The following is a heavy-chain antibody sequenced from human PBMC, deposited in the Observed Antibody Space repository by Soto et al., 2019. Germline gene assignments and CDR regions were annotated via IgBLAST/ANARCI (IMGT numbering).Heavy chain of an antibody. D-gene: IGHD6-19*01. V-gene: IGHV4-61*01. CDR2: IYYSGST. J-gene: IGHJ6*02. CDR1: GGSVSGGSYY. CDR3: ARGSGDSSGWYSYYYYYYGMDV. Sequence: SETLSLTCTVSGGSVSGGSYYWSWIRQPPGKGLEWIGYIYYSGSTNYNPTLKSRVTISVDTSKNQFSLKLGSVTAADTAVYYCARGSGDSSGWYSYYYYYYGMDVWGQGTTVTVSS.